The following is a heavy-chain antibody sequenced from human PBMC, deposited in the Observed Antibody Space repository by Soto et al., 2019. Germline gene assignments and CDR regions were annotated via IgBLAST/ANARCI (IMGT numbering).Heavy chain of an antibody. CDR2: IYYSGST. V-gene: IGHV4-31*01. Sequence: QVQLQESGPGLVKPSQTLSLTCTVSGGSFSSGGYWSWIRQHPGKGLEWIGYIYYSGSTYYNPSLKSLVTISIDTSKTRFSLMLSSVTAADTAVYYCARSIAPWGQGTLVTVSS. CDR1: GGSFSSGGY. D-gene: IGHD2-21*01. CDR3: ARSIAP. J-gene: IGHJ5*02.